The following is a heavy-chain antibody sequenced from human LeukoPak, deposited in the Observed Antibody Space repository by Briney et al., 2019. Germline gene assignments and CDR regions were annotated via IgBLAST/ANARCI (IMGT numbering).Heavy chain of an antibody. V-gene: IGHV1-69*05. CDR2: IIPIFGTA. CDR3: ARERTMIVAAFDI. D-gene: IGHD3-22*01. Sequence: ASVKVSCKASGGTFGSYAITWVRQAPGQGLEWMGRIIPIFGTANYAQKFQGRVTITTDEPTSTAYMELSSLRSEDTAVYYCARERTMIVAAFDIWGQGTMVTVSS. CDR1: GGTFGSYA. J-gene: IGHJ3*02.